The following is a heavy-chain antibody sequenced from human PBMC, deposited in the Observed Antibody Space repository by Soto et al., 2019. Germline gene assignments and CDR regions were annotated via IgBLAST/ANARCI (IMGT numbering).Heavy chain of an antibody. CDR1: GGSISSGGYY. D-gene: IGHD2-2*01. Sequence: QVQLQESGPGLVKPSQTLSLTCTVSGGSISSGGYYWSWIRQHPGKGLEWIGYIYYSGSTYYNPSLKRRVTISVDTSKNQFSLKLSSVTAADTAVYYCARSQDIVVVPAAHYYYYGMDVWGQGTTVTVSS. V-gene: IGHV4-31*03. J-gene: IGHJ6*02. CDR2: IYYSGST. CDR3: ARSQDIVVVPAAHYYYYGMDV.